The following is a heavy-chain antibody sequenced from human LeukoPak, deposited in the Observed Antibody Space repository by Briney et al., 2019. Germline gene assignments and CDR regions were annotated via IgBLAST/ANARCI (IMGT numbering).Heavy chain of an antibody. CDR1: GGSFSGYY. CDR2: INHSGST. D-gene: IGHD3-16*01. Sequence: SETLSLTCAVYGGSFSGYYWSWIRQPPGKGLEWIGEINHSGSTNYNPSLKSRVTISVDTSKNQFSLKLSSVTAADTAVYYCARDRGSLTRFDIWGQGTMVTVSS. J-gene: IGHJ3*02. V-gene: IGHV4-34*01. CDR3: ARDRGSLTRFDI.